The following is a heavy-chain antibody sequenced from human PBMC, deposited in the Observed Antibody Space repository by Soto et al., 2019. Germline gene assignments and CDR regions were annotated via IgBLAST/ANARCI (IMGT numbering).Heavy chain of an antibody. D-gene: IGHD3-10*01. CDR2: INPSGGST. J-gene: IGHJ4*02. V-gene: IGHV1-46*03. CDR3: ARVAAGSGSYYNYYFDY. Sequence: ASVKVSCKASGYTFTSYYMHWVRQAPGQGLEWMGIINPSGGSTSYAQKFQGRVTMTRDTSTSTVYMELSSLRSEDTAVYYCARVAAGSGSYYNYYFDYWGQGTLVTVSS. CDR1: GYTFTSYY.